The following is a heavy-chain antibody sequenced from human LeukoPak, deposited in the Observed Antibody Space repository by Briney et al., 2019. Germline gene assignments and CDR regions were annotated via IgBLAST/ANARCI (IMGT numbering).Heavy chain of an antibody. D-gene: IGHD6-19*01. CDR3: ARERSGWPKWYFDL. V-gene: IGHV4-38-2*02. CDR2: IYHSGST. CDR1: GYSIRSGDY. J-gene: IGHJ2*01. Sequence: PSENLSLTCTVSGYSIRSGDYWGWIRQPPGKGLEWIGNIYHSGSTYYNPSLKSRVIISVDTSKNHFSLKLSSVTAADTAVYYCARERSGWPKWYFDLWGRGTLVTVSS.